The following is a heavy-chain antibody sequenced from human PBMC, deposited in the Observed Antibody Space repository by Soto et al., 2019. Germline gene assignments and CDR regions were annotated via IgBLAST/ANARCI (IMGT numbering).Heavy chain of an antibody. CDR3: ARSASQGDAFDI. CDR1: GFTFSSYD. CDR2: IGTAGDT. J-gene: IGHJ3*02. V-gene: IGHV3-13*01. Sequence: GGSLRLSCAASGFTFSSYDMHWVRQATGKGLEWVSAIGTAGDTYYPGSVKGRFTISRENAKNSLYLQMNSLRAEDTAVYYCARSASQGDAFDIWGQGTMVTVSS.